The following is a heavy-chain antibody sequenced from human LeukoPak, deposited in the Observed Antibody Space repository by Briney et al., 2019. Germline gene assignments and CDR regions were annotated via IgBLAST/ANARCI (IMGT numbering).Heavy chain of an antibody. CDR2: IYYRGNT. CDR1: GGSISSSGYY. Sequence: SETLSLTCSVSGGSISSSGYYWGWIRQPPGKGLEWIGSIYYRGNTYYNPSLKSRVTISVDTSKNHFSLKLSSVTAADTAVYYCARPQSYDILTVYSNWGQGTLVTVSS. V-gene: IGHV4-39*02. J-gene: IGHJ4*02. CDR3: ARPQSYDILTVYSN. D-gene: IGHD3-9*01.